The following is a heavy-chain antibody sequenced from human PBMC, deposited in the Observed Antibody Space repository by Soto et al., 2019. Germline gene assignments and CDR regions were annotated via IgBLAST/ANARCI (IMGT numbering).Heavy chain of an antibody. CDR3: ARADVDTAMVSY. V-gene: IGHV3-21*01. D-gene: IGHD5-18*01. Sequence: EVQLVESGGGLVKPGGSLRLSCAASGFTFSSYSMNWVRQAPGKGLEWVSSISSSSSYIYYADSVKGRFTISRDNAKNSLYLHMNSLRAEDTAVYYCARADVDTAMVSYWGQGTLVTVSS. CDR2: ISSSSSYI. J-gene: IGHJ4*02. CDR1: GFTFSSYS.